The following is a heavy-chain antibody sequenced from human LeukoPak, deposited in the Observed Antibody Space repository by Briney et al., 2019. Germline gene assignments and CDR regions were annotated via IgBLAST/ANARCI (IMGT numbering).Heavy chain of an antibody. D-gene: IGHD3-22*01. CDR1: GFTFSSYA. CDR2: ISGSGGRA. J-gene: IGHJ6*03. CDR3: AKGSGDSTGYYYDYYYYYMDV. Sequence: PGGSLRLSCAASGFTFSSYAMSWVRQAPGKGLEWVSAISGSGGRAYYADSVKGRFTISRDNSKNTLNLQMSSLRAEDTAVYYCAKGSGDSTGYYYDYYYYYMDVWGKGTTVTVSS. V-gene: IGHV3-23*01.